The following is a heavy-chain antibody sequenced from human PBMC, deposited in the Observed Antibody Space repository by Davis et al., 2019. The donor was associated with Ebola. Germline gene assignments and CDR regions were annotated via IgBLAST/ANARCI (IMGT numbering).Heavy chain of an antibody. J-gene: IGHJ4*02. D-gene: IGHD6-6*01. CDR3: AKPTQSSSGVGRYFDY. Sequence: GESLKISCEASGFSFSSYSINWVRQAPGRGLEWISYISSSSDIIYYADSVKGRFTISRDNSKNTLYLQMNSLRAEDTAVYYCAKPTQSSSGVGRYFDYWGQGTLVTVSS. CDR2: ISSSSDII. V-gene: IGHV3-48*01. CDR1: GFSFSSYS.